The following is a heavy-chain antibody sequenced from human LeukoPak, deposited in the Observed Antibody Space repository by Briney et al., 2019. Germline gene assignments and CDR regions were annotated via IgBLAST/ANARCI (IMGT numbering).Heavy chain of an antibody. CDR1: GFIFNNYG. Sequence: GGSLRLSCTASGFIFNNYGLVWVRQAPGKGLEWVSAISNDGGGTPYADFVKGRFTISRDNSKNTLYLQMNSLRAEDTAIYYCAKDGYGSGSYSQYFDYWGQGTLVTVSS. CDR3: AKDGYGSGSYSQYFDY. J-gene: IGHJ4*02. CDR2: ISNDGGGT. D-gene: IGHD3-10*01. V-gene: IGHV3-23*01.